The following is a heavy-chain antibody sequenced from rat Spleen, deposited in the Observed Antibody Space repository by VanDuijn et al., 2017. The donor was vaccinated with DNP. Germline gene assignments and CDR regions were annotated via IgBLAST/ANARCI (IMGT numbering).Heavy chain of an antibody. D-gene: IGHD1-3*01. CDR1: GFTFSGYW. Sequence: EVQLVETGGGLVQPGRSLKLSCVASGFTFSGYWMYWIRQAPGKGLEWVASINTDGGTTYYPDSVKGRFTISRDNAENTVYLQMNSLRSEDTATYYCATDRDGGFAMDAWGKGTPVTVSS. CDR2: INTDGGTT. V-gene: IGHV5-58*01. CDR3: ATDRDGGFAMDA. J-gene: IGHJ3*01.